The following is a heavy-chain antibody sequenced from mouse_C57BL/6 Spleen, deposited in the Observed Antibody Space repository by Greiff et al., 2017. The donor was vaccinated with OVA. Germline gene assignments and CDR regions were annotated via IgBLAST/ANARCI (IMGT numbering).Heavy chain of an antibody. CDR3: ARRHYGSPYYFDY. V-gene: IGHV1-81*01. D-gene: IGHD1-1*01. CDR1: GYTFTSYG. Sequence: QVQLKESGAELARPGASVKLSCKASGYTFTSYGISWVKQRTGQGLEWIGEIYPRSGNTYYNEKFKGKATLTADKSSSTAYMELRSLTSEDSAVYFCARRHYGSPYYFDYWGQGTTLTVSS. J-gene: IGHJ2*01. CDR2: IYPRSGNT.